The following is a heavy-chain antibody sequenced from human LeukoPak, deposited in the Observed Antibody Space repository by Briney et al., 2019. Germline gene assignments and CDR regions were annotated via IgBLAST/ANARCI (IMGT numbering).Heavy chain of an antibody. CDR2: MLHSGST. CDR1: GYSISSGYY. Sequence: SASLSLTCTVSGYSISSGYYWASSRQPRGRGLGWIGSMLHSGSTNYNPSLKSRVNISVDTSKNQFSLKLRAVTAADTAVYCCAKVAGYYDPWGQGTLVTVSS. CDR3: AKVAGYYDP. V-gene: IGHV4-38-2*02. J-gene: IGHJ5*02. D-gene: IGHD3-10*01.